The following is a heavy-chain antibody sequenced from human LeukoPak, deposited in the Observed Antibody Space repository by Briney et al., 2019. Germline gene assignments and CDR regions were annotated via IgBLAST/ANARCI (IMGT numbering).Heavy chain of an antibody. Sequence: SETLSRTCTVSGGSISSGGYYWSWIRQHPGKGLEWIGYIYYSGSTYYNPSLKSRVTISVDTSKNQFSLKLSSVTAADTAVYYCARSPTVTPPSDAFDIWGQGTMVTVSS. J-gene: IGHJ3*02. CDR1: GGSISSGGYY. CDR3: ARSPTVTPPSDAFDI. CDR2: IYYSGST. D-gene: IGHD4-17*01. V-gene: IGHV4-31*03.